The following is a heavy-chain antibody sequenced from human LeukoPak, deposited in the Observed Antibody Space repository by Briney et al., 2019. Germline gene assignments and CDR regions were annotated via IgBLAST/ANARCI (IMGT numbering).Heavy chain of an antibody. CDR2: IYSSGST. V-gene: IGHV4-30-4*01. CDR1: GGSISSGDYY. D-gene: IGHD3-22*01. J-gene: IGHJ4*02. CDR3: ARWGQYYYDSSD. Sequence: PSETLSLTCTVSGGSISSGDYYWTWIRQPPGKGLEWIGYIYSSGSTYYNPSLKSRLTISVDTSKNQFSLRLSSVTAADTAVYYCARWGQYYYDSSDWGQGTLVTVSS.